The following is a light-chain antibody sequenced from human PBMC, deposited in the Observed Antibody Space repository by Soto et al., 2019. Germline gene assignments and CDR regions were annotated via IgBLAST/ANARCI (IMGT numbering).Light chain of an antibody. Sequence: EIVMTQSPATLSVSPGERATLSCRASQSVRSNLAWYQQKPGQAPRLLIYVASTRATGIPARFSGSGSGTEFTLTISRLQYADFAVYYCQQYNNWPPVTFGQGTKVEIK. CDR3: QQYNNWPPVT. CDR1: QSVRSN. CDR2: VAS. J-gene: IGKJ1*01. V-gene: IGKV3-15*01.